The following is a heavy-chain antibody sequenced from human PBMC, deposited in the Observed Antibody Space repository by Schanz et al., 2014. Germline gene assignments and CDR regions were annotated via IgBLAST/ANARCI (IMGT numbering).Heavy chain of an antibody. CDR3: TRDVRLDRRGNWFDP. CDR1: GFTFSDAW. CDR2: IGTSGGT. Sequence: VQLVESGGGLVKPGGFLRLSCAASGFTFSDAWMSWVRQAPGKGLEWVSTIGTSGGTNYAESVKGRFTISRDNSKNSLYLQMNSLRAEDTAVYYCTRDVRLDRRGNWFDPWGQGTLVTVSS. J-gene: IGHJ5*02. V-gene: IGHV3-11*05. D-gene: IGHD1-1*01.